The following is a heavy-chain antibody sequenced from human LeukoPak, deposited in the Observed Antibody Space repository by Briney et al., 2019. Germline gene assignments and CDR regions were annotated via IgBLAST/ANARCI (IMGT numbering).Heavy chain of an antibody. J-gene: IGHJ4*02. D-gene: IGHD3-3*01. Sequence: GASVKVSCKASGYTFTGYYMHWVRQAPGQGLEWMGWISAYNGNTNYAQKLQGRVTMTTDTSTSTAYMELSSLRSEDTAVYYCARDSTAWSGPRYYFDYWGQGTLVTVSS. V-gene: IGHV1-18*04. CDR1: GYTFTGYY. CDR2: ISAYNGNT. CDR3: ARDSTAWSGPRYYFDY.